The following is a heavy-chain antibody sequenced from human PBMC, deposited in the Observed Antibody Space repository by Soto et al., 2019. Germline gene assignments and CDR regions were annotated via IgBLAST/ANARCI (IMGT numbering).Heavy chain of an antibody. J-gene: IGHJ4*02. CDR3: ARAPTSRLDY. CDR2: ISYDATNK. V-gene: IGHV3-30-3*01. Sequence: QVQMVESGGGVVNPGRSLRLSCAASGFTFSTFAMHWVRQAPGKGLEWVAVISYDATNKFYADSVKGRFTISRDNSENTLYLQMTSLRSEDTAVYYCARAPTSRLDYWGQGTLVTVSS. CDR1: GFTFSTFA.